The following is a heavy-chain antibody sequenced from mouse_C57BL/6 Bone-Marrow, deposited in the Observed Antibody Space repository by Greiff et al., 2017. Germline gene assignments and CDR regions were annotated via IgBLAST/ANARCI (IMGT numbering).Heavy chain of an antibody. CDR3: ARGLRRGYYYAMDY. D-gene: IGHD3-1*01. V-gene: IGHV1-61*01. Sequence: QVQLQQSGAELVRPGSSVKLSCKASGYTFTSYWMDWVKQRPGQGLEWIGNIYPSDSETHYNQKFKDKATLTVDKSSSTAYMHPSSLPSENSAVSFCARGLRRGYYYAMDYWGQGTSVTVSS. CDR1: GYTFTSYW. CDR2: IYPSDSET. J-gene: IGHJ4*01.